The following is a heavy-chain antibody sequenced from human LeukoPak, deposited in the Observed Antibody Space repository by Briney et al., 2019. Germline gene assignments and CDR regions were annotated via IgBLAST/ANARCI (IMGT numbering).Heavy chain of an antibody. V-gene: IGHV3-23*01. CDR3: VKGAYDYIGMGYFDS. Sequence: GGSLRLSCAASGFTSTNYAMNWVRQAPGKGLEWVSIVIGSSGSTDYADSVKGRFTISRDNSKNMVFLQMNSLRPEDTAIYYCVKGAYDYIGMGYFDSWGQGTLVIVSS. J-gene: IGHJ4*02. D-gene: IGHD5-12*01. CDR2: VIGSSGST. CDR1: GFTSTNYA.